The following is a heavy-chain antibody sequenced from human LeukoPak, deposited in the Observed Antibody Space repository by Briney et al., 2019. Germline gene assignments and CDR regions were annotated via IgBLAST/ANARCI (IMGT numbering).Heavy chain of an antibody. V-gene: IGHV4-4*07. Sequence: SETLSLTCTVSGGSISSHYWTWIRQPAGKGLEWIGRIYSSGNTNYNPSLQSRVTMSLDTSKNQFSLKLSSVTAADTAVYYCARHVGGSCYLSCWFDPWGQGTLVTVSS. CDR1: GGSISSHY. CDR3: ARHVGGSCYLSCWFDP. D-gene: IGHD2-2*01. J-gene: IGHJ5*02. CDR2: IYSSGNT.